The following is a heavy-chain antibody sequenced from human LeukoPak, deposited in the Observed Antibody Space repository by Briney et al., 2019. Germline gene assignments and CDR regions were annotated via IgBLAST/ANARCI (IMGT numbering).Heavy chain of an antibody. J-gene: IGHJ6*03. Sequence: PGGSLRLSCVASGFTFSNYGMHWVRQAPGKGLEWVAAISYNGNSKYYADSVKGRFTISRDNSKNTLYLQKNSLRLEDTAVYYCAKDRSSPYYYYYYYMDVWGKGTTVTVSS. V-gene: IGHV3-30*18. CDR3: AKDRSSPYYYYYYYMDV. CDR1: GFTFSNYG. D-gene: IGHD6-13*01. CDR2: ISYNGNSK.